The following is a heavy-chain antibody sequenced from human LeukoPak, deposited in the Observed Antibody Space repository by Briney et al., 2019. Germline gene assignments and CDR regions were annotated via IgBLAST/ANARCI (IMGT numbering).Heavy chain of an antibody. CDR1: GASIRSSF. J-gene: IGHJ4*02. D-gene: IGHD2-21*02. V-gene: IGHV4-59*12. CDR2: LSMRGTT. CDR3: ARGLSAIVH. Sequence: SETLSLTCTVSGASIRSSFWNWIRQPPGRGLEWIGYLSMRGTTNYNPSLKSRVTISVDTSKNQFSLKLSSVTAADTAVYYCARGLSAIVHWGQGTLVTVSS.